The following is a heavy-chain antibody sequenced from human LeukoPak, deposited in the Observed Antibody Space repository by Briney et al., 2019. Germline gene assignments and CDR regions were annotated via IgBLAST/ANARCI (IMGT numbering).Heavy chain of an antibody. Sequence: PGRSLRLSCAASGFTLSSYGMHWVRQAPGKGLEWVAVISYDGSNKYYADSVKGRFTISRDNSKNTLYLQTNSLRAEDTAVYYCAKDRPGFWSGYYTRGFYYFDYWGQGTLVTVSS. V-gene: IGHV3-30*18. CDR2: ISYDGSNK. D-gene: IGHD3-3*01. CDR1: GFTLSSYG. J-gene: IGHJ4*02. CDR3: AKDRPGFWSGYYTRGFYYFDY.